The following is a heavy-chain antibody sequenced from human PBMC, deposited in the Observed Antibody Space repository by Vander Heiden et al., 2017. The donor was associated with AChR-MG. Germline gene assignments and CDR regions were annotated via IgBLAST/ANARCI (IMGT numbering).Heavy chain of an antibody. CDR3: ARDRGGYDLYYFDY. V-gene: IGHV3-33*01. CDR2: IWYDGSNK. D-gene: IGHD5-12*01. J-gene: IGHJ4*02. CDR1: GFTFSSYG. Sequence: QLQLVESGGGVVQPGRSLRLSCAASGFTFSSYGMHWVRQAPGKGLEWVAFIWYDGSNKYYADSVKGRFTISRDNSKNTLYLQMNSLRAEDTAVYYCARDRGGYDLYYFDYWGQGTLVTVSS.